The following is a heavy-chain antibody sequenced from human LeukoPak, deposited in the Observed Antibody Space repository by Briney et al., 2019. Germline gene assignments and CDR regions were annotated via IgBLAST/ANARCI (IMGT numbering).Heavy chain of an antibody. Sequence: ASLKVSCRASGYTFTGYSIYWVRQAPGQGLQWMGWIDPNSGGTKYAQSLQGRVALTMDTSISTIYMELSSLRSDDTAVYYCARGGTSSTYSPADYWGQGTLVTVSS. J-gene: IGHJ4*02. D-gene: IGHD2-2*01. CDR3: ARGGTSSTYSPADY. CDR2: IDPNSGGT. CDR1: GYTFTGYS. V-gene: IGHV1-2*02.